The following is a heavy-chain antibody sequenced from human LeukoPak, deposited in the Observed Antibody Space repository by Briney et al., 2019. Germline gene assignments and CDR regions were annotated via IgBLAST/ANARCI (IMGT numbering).Heavy chain of an antibody. J-gene: IGHJ4*02. Sequence: ASVKVSRKASGYTFTGYYIHWVRQTPEQGLECMGWIKPTSGGTNYAQKFQGRVSMTRDSSIITAYMDLMRLKSDDEALYYCATEGNCNGAGCLHYWGQGTLVIVSS. D-gene: IGHD2-15*01. CDR2: IKPTSGGT. CDR3: ATEGNCNGAGCLHY. V-gene: IGHV1-2*02. CDR1: GYTFTGYY.